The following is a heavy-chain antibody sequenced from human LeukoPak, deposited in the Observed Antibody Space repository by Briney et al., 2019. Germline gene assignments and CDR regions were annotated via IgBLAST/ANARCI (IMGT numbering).Heavy chain of an antibody. J-gene: IGHJ3*02. CDR3: ARDLRYGGNMAFDI. Sequence: SQTLSLTCDISGDSVSSNSAAWNWIRQSPSRGLEWLGRTYYRSKWCNDYAVSVKSRITINPDTSKNQFSLQLNSVTPEDTAVYYCARDLRYGGNMAFDIWGQGTMVTVSS. CDR2: TYYRSKWCN. D-gene: IGHD4-23*01. V-gene: IGHV6-1*01. CDR1: GDSVSSNSAA.